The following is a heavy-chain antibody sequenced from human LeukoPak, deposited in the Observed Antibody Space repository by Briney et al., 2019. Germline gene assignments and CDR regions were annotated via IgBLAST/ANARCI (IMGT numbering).Heavy chain of an antibody. V-gene: IGHV1-69*05. Sequence: ASVKVSCKASGGTFSSHAISWVRQAPGQGLEWMGGIIPIFGTANYAQKFQGRVTITTDESTSTAYMELSSLRSEDTAVYFCAFTYYYDSSGYLFDYWGQGTLVTVSS. CDR2: IIPIFGTA. CDR3: AFTYYYDSSGYLFDY. CDR1: GGTFSSHA. J-gene: IGHJ4*02. D-gene: IGHD3-22*01.